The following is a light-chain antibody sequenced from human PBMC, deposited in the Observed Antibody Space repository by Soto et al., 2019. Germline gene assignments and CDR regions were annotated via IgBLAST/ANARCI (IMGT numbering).Light chain of an antibody. CDR1: QTIRSNY. V-gene: IGKV3-20*01. Sequence: ETVLTQSPGTLSLSPGVRATLSCRASQTIRSNYLAWYRQKPGQAPRLLIYGASNRATGIADRFSGSGSGTDFTLIISRLEPEDFALYYCQQYGSSPWTFGQGTKVEIK. CDR2: GAS. CDR3: QQYGSSPWT. J-gene: IGKJ1*01.